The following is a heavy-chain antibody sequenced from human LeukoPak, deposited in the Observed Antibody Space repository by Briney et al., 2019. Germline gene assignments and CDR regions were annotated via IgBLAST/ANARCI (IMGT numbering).Heavy chain of an antibody. V-gene: IGHV3-20*04. CDR3: ARDLIVATTTGGAYYFDY. CDR2: INWNGGST. J-gene: IGHJ4*02. Sequence: PGGSLRLSCIASGFTFGDYAMTWVRQAPGKGLEWVSGINWNGGSTGYADSVKGRFTISRDNAKNSLYLQMNSLRAEDTALYYCARDLIVATTTGGAYYFDYWGQGTLVTVSS. D-gene: IGHD5-12*01. CDR1: GFTFGDYA.